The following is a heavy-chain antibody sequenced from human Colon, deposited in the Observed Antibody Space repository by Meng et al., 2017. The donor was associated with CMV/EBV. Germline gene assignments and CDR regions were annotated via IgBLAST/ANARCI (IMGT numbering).Heavy chain of an antibody. CDR1: FAVTNAW. V-gene: IGHV3-15*01. CDR2: NKSKTDGATT. Sequence: FAVTNAWMRWVRQATGKGQEWIGHNKSKTDGATTDYATPVKGRFTISRDDSKNTVYLQMNSLKSEDTAVYYCTTAAPFYHKSDYYDYWGQGTLVTVSS. CDR3: TTAAPFYHKSDYYDY. J-gene: IGHJ4*02. D-gene: IGHD3-22*01.